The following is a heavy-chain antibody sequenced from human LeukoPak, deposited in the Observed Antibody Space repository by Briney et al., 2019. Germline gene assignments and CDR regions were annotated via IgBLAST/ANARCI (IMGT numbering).Heavy chain of an antibody. CDR1: GFTFSSYG. CDR3: ANGKAAGPYFDY. Sequence: GGSLRLSCAASGFTFSSYGMHWVRQAPGKGLEWVAFIRYDGSNKYYADSVKGRFTISRDNSKNTLYLQMNSLRAEDTAVYYCANGKAAGPYFDYWGQGTLVTVSS. D-gene: IGHD6-13*01. CDR2: IRYDGSNK. J-gene: IGHJ4*02. V-gene: IGHV3-30*02.